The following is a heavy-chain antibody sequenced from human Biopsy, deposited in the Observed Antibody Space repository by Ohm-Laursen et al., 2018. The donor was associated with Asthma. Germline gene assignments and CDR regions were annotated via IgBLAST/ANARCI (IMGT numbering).Heavy chain of an antibody. CDR2: TTWNSGSR. CDR3: AKPLNTYNFYAYDV. J-gene: IGHJ6*02. Sequence: SLRLSCAASGFTFSDYYMSWIRQAPGKGLEWVAATTWNSGSRVYAVSVKGRFTISRDNAQNSLYLHMNGLKPEDTAVYYCAKPLNTYNFYAYDVWGQGTTVVVSS. V-gene: IGHV3-9*01. CDR1: GFTFSDYY. D-gene: IGHD5/OR15-5a*01.